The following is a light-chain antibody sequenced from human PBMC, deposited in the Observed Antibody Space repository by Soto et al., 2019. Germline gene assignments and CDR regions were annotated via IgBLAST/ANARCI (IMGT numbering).Light chain of an antibody. J-gene: IGLJ2*01. CDR3: QTYDCSLSGSGAL. V-gene: IGLV1-40*01. CDR1: SSNIGAGYD. Sequence: QSVLTQPPSVSGAPGQRVTISCTGSSSNIGAGYDVHWYQQLPGTAPKLLIYGNSNRPSGVPDRFSGSKSGTSASLAITGLQAEDEADYYCQTYDCSLSGSGALFGGGTKLTVL. CDR2: GNS.